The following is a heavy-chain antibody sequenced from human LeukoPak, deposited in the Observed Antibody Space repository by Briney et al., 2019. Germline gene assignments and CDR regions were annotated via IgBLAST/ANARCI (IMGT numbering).Heavy chain of an antibody. Sequence: GRSLRPSCAASGFTFSSYGMHWVRQAPGKGLEWVAVISYDGSNKYYADSVKGRFTISRDNSKNTLYLQMNSLRAEDTALYYCLRDYQGYWGQGTLVTVSS. J-gene: IGHJ4*02. CDR1: GFTFSSYG. CDR3: LRDYQGY. D-gene: IGHD6-13*01. CDR2: ISYDGSNK. V-gene: IGHV3-30*03.